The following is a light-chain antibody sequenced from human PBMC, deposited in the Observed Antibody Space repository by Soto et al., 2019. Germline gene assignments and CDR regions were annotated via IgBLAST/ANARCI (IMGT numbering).Light chain of an antibody. CDR1: QSVLYSSNNKNY. Sequence: DIVMTQSPDSLAVSLGERATINCKSSQSVLYSSNNKNYLAWYQQKPGQPPKLLIYWASTRESGVPDRFSGSGSGTDFTLNISSLQAEDVAVYYCQQYYDAPQNFGQGTKVEIK. J-gene: IGKJ1*01. V-gene: IGKV4-1*01. CDR2: WAS. CDR3: QQYYDAPQN.